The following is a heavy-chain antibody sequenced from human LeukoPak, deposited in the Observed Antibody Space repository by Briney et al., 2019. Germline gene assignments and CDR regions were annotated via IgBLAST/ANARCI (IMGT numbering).Heavy chain of an antibody. D-gene: IGHD3-16*01. CDR3: VRGTDPWVYYYYYMDV. Sequence: SETLSLTCAVYGGSFSGYYWSWIRQPPGKGLEWIGEINHSGSTNYNPSLKSRVTISVDTSKNQFSLKLSSVTAADTAVYYCVRGTDPWVYYYYYMDVWGKGTTVTVSS. CDR1: GGSFSGYY. CDR2: INHSGST. V-gene: IGHV4-34*01. J-gene: IGHJ6*03.